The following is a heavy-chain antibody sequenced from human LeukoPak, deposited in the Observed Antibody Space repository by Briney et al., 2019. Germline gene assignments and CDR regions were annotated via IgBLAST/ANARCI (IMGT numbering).Heavy chain of an antibody. CDR3: AKKRSGGSCYED. CDR1: GFTFSSYA. V-gene: IGHV3-30-3*01. D-gene: IGHD2-15*01. CDR2: ISYDGSNK. Sequence: GGSLRLSCAASGFTFSSYAMHWVRQAPGKGLEWVAVISYDGSNKYYADSVKGRFTISRDNSKNTLYLQMNSLRAEDTAVYYCAKKRSGGSCYEDWGQGTLVTVSS. J-gene: IGHJ4*02.